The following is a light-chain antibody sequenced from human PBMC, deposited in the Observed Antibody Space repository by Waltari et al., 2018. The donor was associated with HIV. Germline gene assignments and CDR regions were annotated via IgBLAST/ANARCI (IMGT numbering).Light chain of an antibody. CDR3: QSYDSSLNVI. Sequence: QSVLTQPPSVSGAPGQRVTISCTGSSSNIGAGYGVHWYQHLPGTAPTLLIYDLHHRPSGVPDRFSGSKSGTSASLAITGLQVEDEGDYFCQSYDSSLNVIFGGGTKLTVL. CDR2: DLH. J-gene: IGLJ2*01. CDR1: SSNIGAGYG. V-gene: IGLV1-40*01.